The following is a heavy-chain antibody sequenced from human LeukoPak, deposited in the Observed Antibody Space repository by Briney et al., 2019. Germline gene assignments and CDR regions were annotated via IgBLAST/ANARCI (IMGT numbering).Heavy chain of an antibody. D-gene: IGHD3-10*01. V-gene: IGHV3-48*01. CDR3: ARDGWFGDYNWFDP. J-gene: IGHJ5*02. CDR2: ISSASNTI. Sequence: GGSPRLSCAASGFTFSSYSMNWVRQAPGKGLEWVSYISSASNTIYYADSVKGRFTISRDNAKNSLYLQMNSLRAEDTAMYYCARDGWFGDYNWFDPWGQGTLVTVSS. CDR1: GFTFSSYS.